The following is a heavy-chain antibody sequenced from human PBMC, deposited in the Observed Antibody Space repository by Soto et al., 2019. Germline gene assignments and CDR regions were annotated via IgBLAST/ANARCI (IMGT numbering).Heavy chain of an antibody. V-gene: IGHV1-18*01. CDR1: GYTFTSYG. Sequence: QVQLVQSGAEVKKPGASVKVSCKASGYTFTSYGISWVRQAPGQGLEWMGWISAYNGNTNYAQKLQGRVTMTTDTSTSIVYMGLRRLRSDDTAVYYCARDRPIVGATPYWYFDLWGRGTLVTVSS. CDR2: ISAYNGNT. D-gene: IGHD1-26*01. CDR3: ARDRPIVGATPYWYFDL. J-gene: IGHJ2*01.